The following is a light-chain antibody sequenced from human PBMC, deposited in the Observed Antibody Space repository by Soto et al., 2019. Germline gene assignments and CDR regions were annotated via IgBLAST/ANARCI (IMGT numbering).Light chain of an antibody. J-gene: IGLJ3*02. CDR2: EVS. CDR1: SSDVGGYNY. CDR3: SSYTSSSTLWV. V-gene: IGLV2-14*01. Sequence: QSALSQPASVSGSPGQWITISCTGTSSDVGGYNYVSWYQQHPGKAPKLMIYEVSNRPSSVSNRFSGSKSGNTASLTISGLQAEDEAGYYCSSYTSSSTLWVFGGGTKLTVL.